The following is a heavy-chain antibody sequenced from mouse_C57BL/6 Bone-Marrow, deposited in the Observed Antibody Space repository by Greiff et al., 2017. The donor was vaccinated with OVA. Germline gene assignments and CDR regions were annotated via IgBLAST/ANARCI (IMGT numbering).Heavy chain of an antibody. J-gene: IGHJ2*01. CDR1: GYSITSGYY. CDR2: ISYDGSN. CDR3: ATECYFDY. Sequence: EVKLMESGPGLVKPSQSLSLTCSVTGYSITSGYYWNWIRQFPGNQLEWMGYISYDGSNNYNPSLKNRISITLDTSTNQFFLKLNSVTTEDTATYYCATECYFDYWGTGTTLTVSS. V-gene: IGHV3-6*01.